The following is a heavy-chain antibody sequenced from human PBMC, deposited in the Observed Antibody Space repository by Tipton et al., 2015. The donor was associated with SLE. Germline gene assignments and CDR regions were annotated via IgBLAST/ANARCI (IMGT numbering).Heavy chain of an antibody. CDR3: ARERLGAGFWYFDL. J-gene: IGHJ2*01. V-gene: IGHV3-13*01. D-gene: IGHD6-19*01. CDR2: IGVSGDT. CDR1: GFTFSSSD. Sequence: SLRLSCAASGFTFSSSDLHWVRQPTGKGLEWVSGIGVSGDTYYSDSVKGRFTISRENAKSSLSLQMNSLRAGDTAVYYCARERLGAGFWYFDLWGRGTLVTVSS.